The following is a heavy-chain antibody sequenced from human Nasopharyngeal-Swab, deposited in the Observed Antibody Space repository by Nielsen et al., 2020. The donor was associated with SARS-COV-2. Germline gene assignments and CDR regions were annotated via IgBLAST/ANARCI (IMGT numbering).Heavy chain of an antibody. CDR3: ATLAYDFWGGQTLLRGWFDP. D-gene: IGHD3-3*01. CDR1: GYTLTELS. J-gene: IGHJ5*02. Sequence: ASVKVSCKVSGYTLTELSMHWVRQAPGKGLEWMGGFDPEDGETIYAQKFQGRVTMTEDTSTDTAYMELSSLRSEDTAVYYCATLAYDFWGGQTLLRGWFDPWGQGTLVTVSS. CDR2: FDPEDGET. V-gene: IGHV1-24*01.